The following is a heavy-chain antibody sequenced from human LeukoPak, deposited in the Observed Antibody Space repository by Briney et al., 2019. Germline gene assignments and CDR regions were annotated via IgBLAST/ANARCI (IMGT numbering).Heavy chain of an antibody. D-gene: IGHD5-12*01. CDR3: AREEGDIVATITDY. J-gene: IGHJ4*02. CDR1: GGSISSYY. Sequence: PSETLSLTCTVSGGSISSYYWSWIRQPPGKGLEWIGYIYYSGSTNYNPSLKSRVTISVDTSKNQFSLKLSSVTAADTAVYYCAREEGDIVATITDYWGQGTLVTVSS. CDR2: IYYSGST. V-gene: IGHV4-59*12.